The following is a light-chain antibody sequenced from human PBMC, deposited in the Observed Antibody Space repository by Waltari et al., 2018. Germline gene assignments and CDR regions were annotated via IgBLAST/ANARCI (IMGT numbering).Light chain of an antibody. CDR2: AAS. CDR3: QQLNTYPRT. Sequence: DIQLTQSPSFLSASVGDRVTITCRASQGISNSLAWYHQKPGKAPKILIYAASTLQSGVPSRFGGSGSGTEFTLTISCLQPEDFVTYYCQQLNTYPRTFGQGTKVEI. CDR1: QGISNS. V-gene: IGKV1-9*01. J-gene: IGKJ1*01.